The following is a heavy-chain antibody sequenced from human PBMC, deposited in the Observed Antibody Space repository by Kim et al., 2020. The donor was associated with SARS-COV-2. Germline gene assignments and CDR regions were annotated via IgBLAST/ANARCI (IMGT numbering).Heavy chain of an antibody. Sequence: DSVKGRFTISRDKSKNTLYLQMNGLGAEDTAVYYCAKDLVRGDYYYGMDVWGQGTTVTVSS. V-gene: IGHV3-23*01. J-gene: IGHJ6*02. D-gene: IGHD3-10*01. CDR3: AKDLVRGDYYYGMDV.